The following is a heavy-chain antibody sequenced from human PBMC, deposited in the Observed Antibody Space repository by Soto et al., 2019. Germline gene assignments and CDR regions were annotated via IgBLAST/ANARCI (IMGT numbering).Heavy chain of an antibody. J-gene: IGHJ4*02. Sequence: GGSLRLSCAASGFTFSSYSMTWLRQAPGKGLEWVSTISNSGGSTYYIDSVKGRFTISRDNSKNTLYLQMNSLRAEDTAVYYCAKENGYSSSWFEFDYWGQGTLVTVSS. V-gene: IGHV3-23*01. CDR2: ISNSGGST. CDR3: AKENGYSSSWFEFDY. CDR1: GFTFSSYS. D-gene: IGHD6-13*01.